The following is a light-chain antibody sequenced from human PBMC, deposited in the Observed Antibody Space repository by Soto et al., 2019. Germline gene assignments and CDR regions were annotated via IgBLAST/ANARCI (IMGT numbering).Light chain of an antibody. J-gene: IGKJ2*01. Sequence: EIVMTQSPATLSVSPGERATLSCRASQSVSSLLAWYQQKPGQAPRLLXYRASTRATGTPARFSGSGSGTELTLTISSLQSEDFALYYCHQYNSWPPGTFGQGTKVDIK. V-gene: IGKV3-15*01. CDR2: RAS. CDR1: QSVSSL. CDR3: HQYNSWPPGT.